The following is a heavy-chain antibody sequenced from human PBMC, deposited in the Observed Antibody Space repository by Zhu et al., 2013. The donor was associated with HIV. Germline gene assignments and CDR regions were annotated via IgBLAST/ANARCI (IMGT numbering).Heavy chain of an antibody. J-gene: IGHJ4*02. CDR1: GYTFTGYY. V-gene: IGHV1-2*02. CDR2: INPNSGGT. Sequence: QVQLVQSGAEVKKPGASVKVSCKASGYTFTGYYMHWVRQAPGQGLEWMGWINPNSGGTNYAQKFQGRVTMTRDTSISTAYMELSRLRSDDTAVYYCARVGYGSGRRANWGLPFGYWGQGTLVTVSS. D-gene: IGHD3-10*01. CDR3: ARVGYGSGRRANWGLPFGY.